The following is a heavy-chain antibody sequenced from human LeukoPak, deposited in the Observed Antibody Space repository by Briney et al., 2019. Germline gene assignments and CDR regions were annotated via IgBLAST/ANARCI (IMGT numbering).Heavy chain of an antibody. CDR2: ISYDGSDE. J-gene: IGHJ4*02. CDR3: AKSSRQHYAGVYYFDY. Sequence: GGSLRLSCAASGFTFSSYGMHWVRQAPGKGLEWVAVISYDGSDEYYVDSVKGRFTISRDNSKNRMYVQMNSLRAEDTAVYYCAKSSRQHYAGVYYFDYWGQGTLVTVSS. CDR1: GFTFSSYG. D-gene: IGHD2-2*01. V-gene: IGHV3-30*18.